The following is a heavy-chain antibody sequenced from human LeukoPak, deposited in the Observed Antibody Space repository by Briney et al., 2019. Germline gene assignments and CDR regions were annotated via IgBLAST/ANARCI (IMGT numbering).Heavy chain of an antibody. J-gene: IGHJ4*02. Sequence: SETLSLTCTVSGGSISSYYWSWIRQPPGKGLEWIGYIYYSGGTNYNPSLKSRVTISLDTSKNQFSLKLSSVTAADTAIYYCARHGLRYFTLDYWGQGTLVTVSS. V-gene: IGHV4-59*08. CDR2: IYYSGGT. CDR1: GGSISSYY. CDR3: ARHGLRYFTLDY. D-gene: IGHD3-9*01.